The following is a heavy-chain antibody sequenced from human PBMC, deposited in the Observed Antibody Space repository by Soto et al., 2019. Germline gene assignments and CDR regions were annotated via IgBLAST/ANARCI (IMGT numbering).Heavy chain of an antibody. Sequence: GGSLRLSCAASGFTFSSYSMNWVRQAPGKGLEWVSYISSSSSTIYYADSVKGRFTISRDNAKNALYLQMNSLSAEDTAVYYCARGPGGNDAFDIWGQGTMVTVSS. V-gene: IGHV3-48*04. CDR1: GFTFSSYS. CDR2: ISSSSSTI. CDR3: ARGPGGNDAFDI. D-gene: IGHD3-10*01. J-gene: IGHJ3*02.